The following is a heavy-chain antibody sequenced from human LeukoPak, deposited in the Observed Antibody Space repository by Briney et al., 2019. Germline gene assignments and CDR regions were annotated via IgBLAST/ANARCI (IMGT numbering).Heavy chain of an antibody. D-gene: IGHD5-12*01. V-gene: IGHV3-33*08. J-gene: IGHJ6*03. Sequence: GGSLRLSCAASGFTFSSYGMHWVRQAPGKGLEWVAVIWYGGSNKYYADSVRGRFTISRDNSKNTLYLQMNSLRAEDTAVYYCATSGYDFNYYYMDVWGKGTTVTVSS. CDR1: GFTFSSYG. CDR2: IWYGGSNK. CDR3: ATSGYDFNYYYMDV.